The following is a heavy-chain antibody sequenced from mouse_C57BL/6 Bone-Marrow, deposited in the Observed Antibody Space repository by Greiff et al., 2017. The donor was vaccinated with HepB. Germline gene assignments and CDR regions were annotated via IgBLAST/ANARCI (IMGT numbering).Heavy chain of an antibody. D-gene: IGHD3-2*02. Sequence: VNVVESGPELVKPGASVKISCKASGYSFTSYYIHWVKQMPGQGLEWIGWIYPGSGNTKYNEKFKGKATLTADTSSSTAYMQLSSLTSEDSAVYYCATAQADYWGQGTTLTVSS. J-gene: IGHJ2*01. CDR1: GYSFTSYY. CDR3: ATAQADY. CDR2: IYPGSGNT. V-gene: IGHV1-66*01.